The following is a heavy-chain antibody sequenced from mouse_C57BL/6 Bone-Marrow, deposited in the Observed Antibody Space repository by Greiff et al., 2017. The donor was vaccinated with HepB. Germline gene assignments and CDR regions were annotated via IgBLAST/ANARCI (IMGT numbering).Heavy chain of an antibody. J-gene: IGHJ4*01. Sequence: VQLQQSGPGLAKPSQTLSLTCSVTGYSITSDYWNWIRKFPGNKLEYMGYISYSGSTYYNPSLKSRISITRDTSKNQYYLQLNSVTTEDTATYYCARIYDGYYGDYYYAMDYWGQGTSVTVSS. D-gene: IGHD2-3*01. CDR2: ISYSGST. CDR1: GYSITSDY. CDR3: ARIYDGYYGDYYYAMDY. V-gene: IGHV3-8*01.